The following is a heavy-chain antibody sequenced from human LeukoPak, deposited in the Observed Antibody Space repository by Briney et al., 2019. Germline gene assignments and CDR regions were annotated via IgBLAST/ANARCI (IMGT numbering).Heavy chain of an antibody. D-gene: IGHD4-17*01. CDR2: ISDYNDNT. V-gene: IGHV1-18*01. CDR1: GYTFTNYN. J-gene: IGHJ5*02. CDR3: ARDLSYGDYTNWFDP. Sequence: VASVKVSCKASGYTFTNYNISWVRQAPGQGLEWMGWISDYNDNTNYAQKFQDRVTMTTDTSTSTAYMELRSLRSDDTAVYYCARDLSYGDYTNWFDPWGQGTLVTVSS.